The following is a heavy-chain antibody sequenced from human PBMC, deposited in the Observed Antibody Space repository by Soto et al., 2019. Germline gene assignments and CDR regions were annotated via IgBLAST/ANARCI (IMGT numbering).Heavy chain of an antibody. CDR2: ISYDGSNK. D-gene: IGHD2-2*01. J-gene: IGHJ5*01. Sequence: XGSLRLSCAASGFTFSSYGMHWVRQAPGKGLEWVAVISYDGSNKYYADSVKGRFTISRDNSKNTLYLQMNSLRAEDTAVYYCAKGVPYQPPLDSRGQGTLVTVSS. V-gene: IGHV3-30*18. CDR1: GFTFSSYG. CDR3: AKGVPYQPPLDS.